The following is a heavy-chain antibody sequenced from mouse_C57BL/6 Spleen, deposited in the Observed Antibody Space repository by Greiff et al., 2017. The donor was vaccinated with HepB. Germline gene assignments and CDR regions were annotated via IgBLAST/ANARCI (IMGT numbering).Heavy chain of an antibody. CDR2: ISSGGDYI. V-gene: IGHV5-9-1*02. J-gene: IGHJ1*03. Sequence: EVKLQESGEGLVKPGGSLKLSCAASGFTFSSYAMSWVRQTPEKRLEWVAYISSGGDYIYYADTVKGRFTISRDNARNTLYLQMSSLKSEDTAMYYCTRDRFPIYYYGRYWYFDVWGTGTTVTVSS. CDR1: GFTFSSYA. CDR3: TRDRFPIYYYGRYWYFDV. D-gene: IGHD1-1*01.